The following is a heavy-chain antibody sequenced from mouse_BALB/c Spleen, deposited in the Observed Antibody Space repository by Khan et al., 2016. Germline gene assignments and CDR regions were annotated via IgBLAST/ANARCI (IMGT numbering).Heavy chain of an antibody. CDR3: ARNLHGSFDY. Sequence: QVRLQQSGPGLVQPSQSLSITCTVSGFSLTNYGVHWIRQSPGKGLEWLGVIWSDGKTDYSAAFISRLSISKDNSKSQVFFKMNSLQPNDTAIYYCARNLHGSFDYWGQGTTLTVSS. V-gene: IGHV2-2*02. CDR1: GFSLTNYG. J-gene: IGHJ2*01. CDR2: IWSDGKT.